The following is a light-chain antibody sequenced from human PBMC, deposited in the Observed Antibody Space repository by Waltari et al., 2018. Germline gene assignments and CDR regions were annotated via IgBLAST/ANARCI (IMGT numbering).Light chain of an antibody. CDR2: LCS. CDR1: QSLLHMNGNNS. V-gene: IGKV2-28*01. CDR3: MQSLQTLWT. Sequence: DIVVTQSPLYLPVTPGEPASTSCRSSQSLLHMNGNNSLDWYLQKTGQSPQLLIYLCSNRASGVPDRFSGSGSGTDFTLRISRVEAEDVGVYYCMQSLQTLWTFGQGTKVEIK. J-gene: IGKJ1*01.